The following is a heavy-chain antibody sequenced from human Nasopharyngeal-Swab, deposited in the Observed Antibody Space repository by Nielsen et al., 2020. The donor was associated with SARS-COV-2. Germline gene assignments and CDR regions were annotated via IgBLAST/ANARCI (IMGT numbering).Heavy chain of an antibody. J-gene: IGHJ5*02. D-gene: IGHD6-13*01. CDR2: IYYSGST. Sequence: WIRQPPGKGPEWIGSIYYSGSTYYNPSLKSRVTISVDTSKNQFSLKLSSVTAADTAVYYCARWRIAAAGNNWFDPWGQGTLVTVSS. CDR3: ARWRIAAAGNNWFDP. V-gene: IGHV4-39*01.